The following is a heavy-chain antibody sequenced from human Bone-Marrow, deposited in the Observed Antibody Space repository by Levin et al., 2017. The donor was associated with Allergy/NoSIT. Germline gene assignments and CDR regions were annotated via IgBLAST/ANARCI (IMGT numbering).Heavy chain of an antibody. V-gene: IGHV3-30-3*01. CDR2: ISYDGTNK. J-gene: IGHJ4*02. CDR3: ARDDSYGLVGNIDY. CDR1: GFTFSNHA. D-gene: IGHD5-18*01. Sequence: PGGSLRLSCAASGFTFSNHAMHWVRQAPGKGLEWVAVISYDGTNKDYADSVKGRFTISRDNSKNTLYLQMNSLGPEDTAVYYCARDDSYGLVGNIDYWGQGTLVTVSS.